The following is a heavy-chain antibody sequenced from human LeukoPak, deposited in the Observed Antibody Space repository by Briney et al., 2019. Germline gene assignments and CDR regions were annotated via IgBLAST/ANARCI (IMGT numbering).Heavy chain of an antibody. CDR2: ISSSGSTI. CDR3: ARAPARITMIVVVGDAFDI. Sequence: GGSLRLSCAASGFTFSSYEMNWVRQAPGKGLEWVSYISSSGSTIYYADSVKGRFTISRDNAKNSLYLQMNSLRAEDTAVYYCARAPARITMIVVVGDAFDIWGQGTMVTVSS. V-gene: IGHV3-48*03. J-gene: IGHJ3*02. D-gene: IGHD3-22*01. CDR1: GFTFSSYE.